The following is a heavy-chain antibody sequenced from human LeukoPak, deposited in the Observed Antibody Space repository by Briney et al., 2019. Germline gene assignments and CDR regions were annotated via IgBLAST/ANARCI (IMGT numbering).Heavy chain of an antibody. CDR1: GFSLKTYN. Sequence: PGGSLRLSCAASGFSLKTYNMNWVRQAPGKGLEWVSSMTSSRYIYYADSVKGRFTISRDNSKNTLYLQMNSLRTEDTAVYYCAKATLRDKFIGSSSFDYWGQGTLVTVSS. J-gene: IGHJ4*02. D-gene: IGHD1-26*01. V-gene: IGHV3-21*01. CDR3: AKATLRDKFIGSSSFDY. CDR2: MTSSRYI.